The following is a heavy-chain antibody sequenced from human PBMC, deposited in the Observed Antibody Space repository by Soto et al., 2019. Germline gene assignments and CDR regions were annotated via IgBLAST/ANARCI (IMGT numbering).Heavy chain of an antibody. V-gene: IGHV4-59*01. Sequence: PSETLSLTCTVYGASISIYYWSWIRQPPGKGLEWIGYIYYSGSTNYHPTLTSRVTISVDTSKNQLSLKLSSVTAADTAVYYCAIGVAMVRGHYGMDVWGQGTTVTVSS. J-gene: IGHJ6*02. CDR1: GASISIYY. CDR3: AIGVAMVRGHYGMDV. D-gene: IGHD3-10*01. CDR2: IYYSGST.